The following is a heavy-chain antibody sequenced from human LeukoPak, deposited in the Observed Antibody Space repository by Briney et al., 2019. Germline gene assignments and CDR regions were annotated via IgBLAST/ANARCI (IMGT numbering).Heavy chain of an antibody. CDR2: IYYSGSP. D-gene: IGHD6-6*01. CDR3: ARVAYEEQLVSFYYYYYMDV. Sequence: EPSETLSLTCTVSGGSISTSTYYWGWIRQPPGKGLEWIGSIYYSGSPYYNPSLKSRVTISVDTSNNQFSLKLSSVTAADTAVYYCARVAYEEQLVSFYYYYYMDVWGKGTTVTVSS. J-gene: IGHJ6*03. V-gene: IGHV4-39*07. CDR1: GGSISTSTYY.